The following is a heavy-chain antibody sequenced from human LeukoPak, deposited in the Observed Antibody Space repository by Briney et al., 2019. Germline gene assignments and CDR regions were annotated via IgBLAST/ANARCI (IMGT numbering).Heavy chain of an antibody. CDR1: GGSVSTSPYY. Sequence: SETLSLTCTVSGGSVSTSPYYWGWVRQPPGKGLEWIGSVSYSGSTYYNPSLKSRVTISADTSKNQFSLMLSSVTAADTAVYYYVRLFDYWGQGTLVTVSP. V-gene: IGHV4-39*01. CDR2: VSYSGST. J-gene: IGHJ4*02. CDR3: VRLFDY.